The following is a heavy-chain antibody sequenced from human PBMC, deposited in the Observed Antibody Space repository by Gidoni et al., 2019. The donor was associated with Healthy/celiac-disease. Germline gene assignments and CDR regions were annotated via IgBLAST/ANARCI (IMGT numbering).Heavy chain of an antibody. V-gene: IGHV4-34*01. Sequence: QVQLQQWGAGLLKPSETLSLTCAVYGGSFSGYYWSWIRQPPGKGLEWIGEINHSGSTNYNPSLKSRVTISVDTSKNQFSLKLRSVPAAATAVYYCARAGRSTSDAFDIWGQGTMVTVSS. CDR2: INHSGST. CDR1: GGSFSGYY. CDR3: ARAGRSTSDAFDI. J-gene: IGHJ3*02. D-gene: IGHD6-6*01.